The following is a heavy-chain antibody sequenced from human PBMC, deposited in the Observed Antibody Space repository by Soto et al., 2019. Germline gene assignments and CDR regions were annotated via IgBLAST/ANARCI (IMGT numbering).Heavy chain of an antibody. V-gene: IGHV1-69*14. CDR2: ILPIFGTA. Sequence: QVQLVQSGAEVKKPGSSVKVSCKASGGTFSTSSMNWVRQAPEQGPEWMGNILPIFGTADYAQKFQGRVTSTANKSTKKVYMELRSLLSADTAVYYCARGHEFGCNSDAFEIWGQGTVFTVSS. CDR1: GGTFSTSS. CDR3: ARGHEFGCNSDAFEI. D-gene: IGHD3-10*01. J-gene: IGHJ3*02.